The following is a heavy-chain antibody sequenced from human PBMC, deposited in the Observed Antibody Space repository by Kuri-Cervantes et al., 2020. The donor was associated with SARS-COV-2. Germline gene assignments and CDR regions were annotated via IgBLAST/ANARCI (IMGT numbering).Heavy chain of an antibody. V-gene: IGHV3-21*01. CDR1: GFTFSSYW. CDR2: ISSSSSYI. J-gene: IGHJ4*02. Sequence: GESLKISCAASGFTFSSYWMSWVRQAPGKGLEWVSSISSSSSYIYYADSVKGRFTISRDNAKNSLYLQMNSLRAEDTAVYYCARDSSGYSYGFGYFDYWGQGTLVTVSS. CDR3: ARDSSGYSYGFGYFDY. D-gene: IGHD5-18*01.